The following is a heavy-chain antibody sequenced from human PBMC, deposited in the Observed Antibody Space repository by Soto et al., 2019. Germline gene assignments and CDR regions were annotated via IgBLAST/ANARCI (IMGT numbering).Heavy chain of an antibody. V-gene: IGHV3-30*18. CDR3: ANQAYGDYRSYFDY. CDR1: GFSFSSYG. CDR2: ISYEGSNK. D-gene: IGHD4-17*01. Sequence: QVQLVESGGGVVQPGRSLRLSCAASGFSFSSYGMHWVRQAPGKGLEWVAGISYEGSNKYYADSVKGRSTISRDNSKNTLHLQMNSLKPEDTAVYYCANQAYGDYRSYFDYWGQGPLVTVSS. J-gene: IGHJ4*02.